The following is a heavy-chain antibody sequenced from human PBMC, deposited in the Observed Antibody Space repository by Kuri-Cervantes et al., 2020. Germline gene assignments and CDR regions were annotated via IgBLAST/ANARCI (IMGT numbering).Heavy chain of an antibody. CDR1: GGSFSGYY. Sequence: GSLSPSWPVGGGSFSGYYWSWIRQPPGKGLEWIGEINHSGSTNYNRPLKSRVTISVDTSKNQSSLKLSSVTAADTAVYYCARARGSGSLRGAFDIWGQGTMVTVSS. CDR3: ARARGSGSLRGAFDI. J-gene: IGHJ3*02. D-gene: IGHD3-10*01. CDR2: INHSGST. V-gene: IGHV4-34*01.